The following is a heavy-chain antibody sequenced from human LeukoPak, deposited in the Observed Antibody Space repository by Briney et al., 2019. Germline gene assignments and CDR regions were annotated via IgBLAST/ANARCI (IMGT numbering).Heavy chain of an antibody. V-gene: IGHV1-46*01. CDR2: INPSGGDT. CDR3: ARAYTAMVYWFDP. D-gene: IGHD5-18*01. CDR1: GYTFTSYY. Sequence: ASVKVSCKASGYTFTSYYMHWVRQAPGQGLEWMGIINPSGGDTSYAQKFQGRVTMTRDTPTSTVYMELSSLRSEDTAVYYCARAYTAMVYWFDPWGQGTLVTVSS. J-gene: IGHJ5*02.